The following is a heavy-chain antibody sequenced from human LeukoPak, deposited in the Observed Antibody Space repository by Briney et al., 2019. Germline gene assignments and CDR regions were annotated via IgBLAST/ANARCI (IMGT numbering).Heavy chain of an antibody. J-gene: IGHJ6*02. CDR1: GFTFDNYA. V-gene: IGHV3-23*01. Sequence: GGSLRLSCAASGFTFDNYAMNWVRQAPGKGLAWVLGISGSGVNTYYADSVKGRFTISRDNSKNTLYLQLNSLRGEDTAIYYCARDTSFNYGAHAMDVWGQGTTVTVSS. D-gene: IGHD4/OR15-4a*01. CDR2: ISGSGVNT. CDR3: ARDTSFNYGAHAMDV.